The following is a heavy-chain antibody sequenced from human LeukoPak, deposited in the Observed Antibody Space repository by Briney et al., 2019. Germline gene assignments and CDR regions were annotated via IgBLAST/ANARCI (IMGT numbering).Heavy chain of an antibody. CDR2: ISPSGGST. CDR3: ARADCSGGSCYSH. D-gene: IGHD2-15*01. J-gene: IGHJ4*02. V-gene: IGHV1-46*01. Sequence: ASVKVSCKASGYTFTSYYMHWVRQAPGQGLEWMGIISPSGGSTSYAQKLQGRVTMTRDTSTSTVYMELSSLRSEDTAVYYCARADCSGGSCYSHWGQGTLVTVSS. CDR1: GYTFTSYY.